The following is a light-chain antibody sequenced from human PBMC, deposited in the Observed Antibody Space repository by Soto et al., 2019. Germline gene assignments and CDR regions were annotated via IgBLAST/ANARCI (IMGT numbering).Light chain of an antibody. V-gene: IGKV2-30*01. CDR2: KVF. CDR3: MQTAHWPYT. J-gene: IGKJ2*01. CDR1: QILVYADGNTY. Sequence: VVITQSPLPLPFTLGQPASISCTSSQILVYADGNTYLNWLQQRPGQSPRRLIYKVFNRDSGVPDRFSGSASGSEFTLTISRVEAEAIGVYYCMQTAHWPYTFGRGTKVDI.